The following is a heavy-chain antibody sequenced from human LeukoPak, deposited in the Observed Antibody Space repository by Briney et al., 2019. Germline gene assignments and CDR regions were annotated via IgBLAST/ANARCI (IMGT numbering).Heavy chain of an antibody. CDR1: GGTFTSYA. J-gene: IGHJ1*01. CDR2: IIPIFGTA. D-gene: IGHD3-22*01. V-gene: IGHV1-69*06. CDR3: ATYYYDSSEEYFQH. Sequence: SVKVSCKASGGTFTSYAISWVRQAPGQGLEWMGRIIPIFGTANYAQKFQGRVTITADKSTSTAYMELSSLRSEDTAVYYCATYYYDSSEEYFQHWGQGTLVTVSS.